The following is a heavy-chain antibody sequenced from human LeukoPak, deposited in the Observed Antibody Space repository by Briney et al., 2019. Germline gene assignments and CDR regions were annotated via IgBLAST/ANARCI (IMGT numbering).Heavy chain of an antibody. V-gene: IGHV3-23*01. Sequence: GGSLRLSCVDSGFSFTTYAMSWVRQVPGGGLEGVSGISDSGGNTYYADSVKGRFTIFRDTSKNTLYLQMNSLRAEDTAIYYCASRQGLGWHYVNWGQGALVTVSS. CDR2: ISDSGGNT. CDR3: ASRQGLGWHYVN. J-gene: IGHJ4*02. D-gene: IGHD3-10*02. CDR1: GFSFTTYA.